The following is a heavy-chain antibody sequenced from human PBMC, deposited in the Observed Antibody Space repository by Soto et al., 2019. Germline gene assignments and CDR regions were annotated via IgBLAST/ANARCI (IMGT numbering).Heavy chain of an antibody. V-gene: IGHV4-59*01. D-gene: IGHD2-2*01. J-gene: IGHJ4*02. CDR2: IYYSGST. Sequence: PSETLSLTCTVSGGSISSYYWSWIRQPPGKGLEWIGYIYYSGSTNYNPSLKSRVTISVDTSKNQFSLKLSSVTAADTAVYYCARGCGSSTSCLYWGQGTLVTVSS. CDR3: ARGCGSSTSCLY. CDR1: GGSISSYY.